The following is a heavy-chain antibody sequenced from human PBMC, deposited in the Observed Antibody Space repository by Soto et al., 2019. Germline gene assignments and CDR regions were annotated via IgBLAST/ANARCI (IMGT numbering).Heavy chain of an antibody. V-gene: IGHV3-33*01. CDR3: ARDDGITALNF. J-gene: IGHJ4*02. CDR1: GFLFSSHG. CDR2: IWHDGSKI. D-gene: IGHD1-20*01. Sequence: QVQLVESGGGVVQPGRPLRLSCATSGFLFSSHGYHWVRQAPGKGLEWVGAIWHDGSKIYYADSVKGRFTISRDDSKNTLYLQMNSLRAADTAVYHCARDDGITALNFWGQGTLVTVSS.